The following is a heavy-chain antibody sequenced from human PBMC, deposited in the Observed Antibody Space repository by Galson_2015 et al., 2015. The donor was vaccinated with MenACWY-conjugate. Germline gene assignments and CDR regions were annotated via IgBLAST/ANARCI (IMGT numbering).Heavy chain of an antibody. CDR2: ISSSSSSTI. CDR1: GFTFSSYS. V-gene: IGHV3-48*01. CDR3: AREGPYDFWSGYYGY. D-gene: IGHD3-3*01. Sequence: SLRLSCAASGFTFSSYSMNWVRQAPGKGLEWVSYISSSSSSTIYYADSVKGRFTISRDNAKNSLYLQMNSLRAEDTAVYYCAREGPYDFWSGYYGYWGQGTLVTVSS. J-gene: IGHJ4*02.